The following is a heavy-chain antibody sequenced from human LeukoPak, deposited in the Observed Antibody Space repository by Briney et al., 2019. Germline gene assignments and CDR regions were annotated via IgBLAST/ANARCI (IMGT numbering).Heavy chain of an antibody. D-gene: IGHD6-19*01. CDR1: GYTFTGYY. J-gene: IGHJ4*02. V-gene: IGHV1-2*02. CDR3: ASSLFGSGSDY. Sequence: ASVKVSCKASGYTFTGYYMHWVRQAPGQGLEWMGWISPNSGGTNYAQKCQGRVTMTRDTSISTAYMELSRLRSDDTAVYYCASSLFGSGSDYWGQGTLVTVSS. CDR2: ISPNSGGT.